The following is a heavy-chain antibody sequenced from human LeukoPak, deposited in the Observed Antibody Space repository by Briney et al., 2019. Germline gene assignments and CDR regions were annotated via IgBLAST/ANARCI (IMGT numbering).Heavy chain of an antibody. Sequence: GGCLRLSCAASGFTFSDYGMHWVRQAPGKGLEGVAVISYDGSNKYYADSVKGRFTISRDNSKNTLYLQMNSLRAEDTAVYYCAKVGSSGSYYYWGQGTLVTVSS. V-gene: IGHV3-30*18. CDR2: ISYDGSNK. CDR1: GFTFSDYG. CDR3: AKVGSSGSYYY. D-gene: IGHD1-26*01. J-gene: IGHJ4*02.